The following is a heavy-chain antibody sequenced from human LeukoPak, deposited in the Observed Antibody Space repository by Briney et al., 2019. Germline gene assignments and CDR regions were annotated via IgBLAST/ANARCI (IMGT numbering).Heavy chain of an antibody. D-gene: IGHD4-23*01. Sequence: QPGGSLRLSCAASGFTFSSYAMRWVRQAPGKGLEWVSAISPSSGTFYADSVKGRFTISRDNSKNTLYLQMNSLRAEDTAVYYCAGAGGNSDYYYYGMDVWGQGTTVTVSS. J-gene: IGHJ6*02. V-gene: IGHV3-23*01. CDR1: GFTFSSYA. CDR3: AGAGGNSDYYYYGMDV. CDR2: ISPSSGT.